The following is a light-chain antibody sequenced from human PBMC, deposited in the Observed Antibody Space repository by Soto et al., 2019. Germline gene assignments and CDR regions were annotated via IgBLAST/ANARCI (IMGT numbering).Light chain of an antibody. V-gene: IGKV1-5*01. J-gene: IGKJ1*01. CDR2: GAS. Sequence: DIQMTQSPSTLSASVGGRVTITCRSSQSVGTWLAWYQQKPGKAPKLLIYGASNLESGVPSRFSGSGSGTEFTLTINTLQHDDFATYFCQHYRRNTWSFGPGTKVDIK. CDR3: QHYRRNTWS. CDR1: QSVGTW.